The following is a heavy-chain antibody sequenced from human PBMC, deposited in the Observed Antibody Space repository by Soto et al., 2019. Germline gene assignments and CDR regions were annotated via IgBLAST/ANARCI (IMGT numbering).Heavy chain of an antibody. CDR2: ISRSGANI. V-gene: IGHV3-21*04. D-gene: IGHD3-10*01. J-gene: IGHJ4*02. CDR1: GFNFSDYY. CDR3: ARGINRSGAY. Sequence: GGSQRLSCSGSGFNFSDYYMVWVRQAPGKGLEWVSSISRSGANIHYADSVKGRFTISRDNARNSLYLQMNSLRAEDTARYFCARGINRSGAYWGQGTQVTVSS.